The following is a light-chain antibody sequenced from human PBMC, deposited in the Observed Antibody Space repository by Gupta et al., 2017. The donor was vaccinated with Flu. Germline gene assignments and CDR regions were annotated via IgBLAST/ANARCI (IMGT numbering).Light chain of an antibody. CDR2: GES. V-gene: IGKV3-20*01. J-gene: IGKJ2*01. Sequence: GTLSLSPGERATLSCRASQSVGSNYLTWYQQKPGQAPRLLIYGESKSATGIPDRFSDSGSGTDFTLTIIRLETEDFAVYYCQQDATSPPTFGQGTRLEIK. CDR1: QSVGSNY. CDR3: QQDATSPPT.